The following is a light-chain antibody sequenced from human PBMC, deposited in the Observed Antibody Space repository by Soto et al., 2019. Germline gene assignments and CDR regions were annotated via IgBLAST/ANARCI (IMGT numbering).Light chain of an antibody. CDR1: SSDVGGYNF. V-gene: IGLV2-14*01. Sequence: QSVLTQPASVSGSPGQSITISCTGTSSDVGGYNFVSWYQQHPGKAPKLIIYEVTNRPAGVSNRFSGSKSGNTASLTISGLQAEHEADDYFSSYTSSDTRVFRTGTKLTVL. CDR2: EVT. J-gene: IGLJ1*01. CDR3: SSYTSSDTRV.